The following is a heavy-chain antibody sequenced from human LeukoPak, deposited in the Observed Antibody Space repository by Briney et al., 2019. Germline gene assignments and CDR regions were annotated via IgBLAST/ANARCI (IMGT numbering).Heavy chain of an antibody. Sequence: SETLSLTCTVSGGSISTFYWTWIRPPAGKGLEWIGRLNNSGSTTYNPSLRGRVSMSVDRSKNQFSVTLSSVTAADTAVYFCAREGGDPRWLDAWGQGTLVTVSS. D-gene: IGHD6-25*01. J-gene: IGHJ5*02. CDR1: GGSISTFY. V-gene: IGHV4-4*07. CDR3: AREGGDPRWLDA. CDR2: LNNSGST.